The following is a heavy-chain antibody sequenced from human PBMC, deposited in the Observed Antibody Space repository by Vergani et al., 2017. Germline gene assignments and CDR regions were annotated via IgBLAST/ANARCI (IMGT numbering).Heavy chain of an antibody. Sequence: QVQLKESGPGLVGPSETLSLTCTVSGGPFSGGSHYCSWIRQSAGKGLEWIGRIYNTGGTNYDPSLKTRVTMSVDTSKNQFSLNLASVTAADTAIYYCARFSSGFVAWGPGTPVTVSS. D-gene: IGHD5-12*01. V-gene: IGHV4-61*02. J-gene: IGHJ4*02. CDR1: GGPFSGGSHY. CDR3: ARFSSGFVA. CDR2: IYNTGGT.